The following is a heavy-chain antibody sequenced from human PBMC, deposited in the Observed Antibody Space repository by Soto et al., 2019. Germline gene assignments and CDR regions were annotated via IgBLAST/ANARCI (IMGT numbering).Heavy chain of an antibody. CDR1: GFTFDDYA. CDR3: AKSLGALVALDAFDI. CDR2: ISWNSGSI. J-gene: IGHJ3*02. V-gene: IGHV3-9*01. D-gene: IGHD1-26*01. Sequence: GGSLRLSCAASGFTFDDYAMHWVRQAPGKGLEWVSGISWNSGSIGYADSVKGRFTISRDNAKNSLYLQMNSLRAEDTALYYCAKSLGALVALDAFDIWGQGTMVTVSS.